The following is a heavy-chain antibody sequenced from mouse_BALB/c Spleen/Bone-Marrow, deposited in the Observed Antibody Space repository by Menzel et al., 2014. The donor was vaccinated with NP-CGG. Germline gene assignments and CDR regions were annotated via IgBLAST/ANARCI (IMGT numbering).Heavy chain of an antibody. J-gene: IGHJ4*01. CDR1: GFNIKDYY. V-gene: IGHV14-1*02. CDR2: IDPENGNT. CDR3: ARGREAMDY. Sequence: EVQLQQSGAKLVRPGALVKLSCKASGFNIKDYYMHWVKQRPEQGLEWIGWIDPENGNTIYDPKFQGKASITADTSSNTAYLQLSSLTSEDTAVYYCARGREAMDYWGQGTSVTVSS.